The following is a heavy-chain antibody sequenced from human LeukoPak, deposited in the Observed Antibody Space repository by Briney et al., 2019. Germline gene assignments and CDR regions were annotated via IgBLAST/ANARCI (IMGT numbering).Heavy chain of an antibody. CDR2: IIPIFGTA. CDR3: ARATLSDYYFNY. CDR1: GGTFSSYA. V-gene: IGHV1-69*05. J-gene: IGHJ4*02. Sequence: ASVKVSCKASGGTFSSYAISWVRQAPGQGLEWMGGIIPIFGTANYAQKFQGRVTMTRDTSTNTVYMELSSLRSEDTAVYFCARATLSDYYFNYWGQGTLVTVSS.